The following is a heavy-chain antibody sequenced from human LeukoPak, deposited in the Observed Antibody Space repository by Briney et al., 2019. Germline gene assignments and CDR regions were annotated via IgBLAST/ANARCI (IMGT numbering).Heavy chain of an antibody. J-gene: IGHJ5*02. Sequence: ASVKVSCKASGYTFTSYGISWVRQAPGQGLEWMGWISAYNGNTNCAQKLQGRVTMTTDTSTSTAYMELRSLRSDDTAVYYCARSTGDLGYCSSTSCYLPYNWFDPWGQGTLVTVSS. CDR1: GYTFTSYG. CDR2: ISAYNGNT. D-gene: IGHD2-2*01. CDR3: ARSTGDLGYCSSTSCYLPYNWFDP. V-gene: IGHV1-18*04.